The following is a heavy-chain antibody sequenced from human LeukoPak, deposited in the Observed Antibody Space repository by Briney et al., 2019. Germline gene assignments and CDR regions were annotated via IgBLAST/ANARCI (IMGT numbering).Heavy chain of an antibody. CDR2: IYSGGYT. Sequence: PGGSLRLSCVASGFTVNNNYMSWVRQAPGRGLEWVSVIYSGGYTYYAGSVKGRFTISRDNSKNTLYLQMNSLRAEDTAVYYCASAIGSIWYEFDYWGQGTLVTVSS. CDR3: ASAIGSIWYEFDY. CDR1: GFTVNNNY. D-gene: IGHD6-13*01. V-gene: IGHV3-53*01. J-gene: IGHJ4*02.